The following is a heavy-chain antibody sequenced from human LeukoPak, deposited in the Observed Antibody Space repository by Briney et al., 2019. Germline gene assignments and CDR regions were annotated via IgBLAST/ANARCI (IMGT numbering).Heavy chain of an antibody. CDR1: GFIFDDYA. V-gene: IGHV3-9*01. CDR2: VSWKSDTV. Sequence: GRSLRLSCAASGFIFDDYAMHWVRQAPGKGLEWVSGVSWKSDTVGYADSVKCRFTITRDNAKKCLYLQMNGLRAEDAALYYCAKSGKDGLLWFGELVSNYYYMDVWGKGTTVTVSS. CDR3: AKSGKDGLLWFGELVSNYYYMDV. D-gene: IGHD3-10*01. J-gene: IGHJ6*03.